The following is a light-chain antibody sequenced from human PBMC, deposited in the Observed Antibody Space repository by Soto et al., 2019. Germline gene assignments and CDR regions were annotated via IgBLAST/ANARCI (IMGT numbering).Light chain of an antibody. V-gene: IGKV1-9*01. Sequence: IQLTQSPSSLSASVGDRVSITCRASQDIKTYLAWYQQKQGKAPKLLISGTFTLQSGVPSRFNGSGSGTDFTLTISRLQPEDFATYYCQPLYNYPPFTFGPGTKVDLE. CDR3: QPLYNYPPFT. CDR2: GTF. J-gene: IGKJ3*01. CDR1: QDIKTY.